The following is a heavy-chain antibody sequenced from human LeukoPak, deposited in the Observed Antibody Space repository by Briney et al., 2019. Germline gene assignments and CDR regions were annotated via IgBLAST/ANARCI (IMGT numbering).Heavy chain of an antibody. V-gene: IGHV6-1*01. J-gene: IGHJ4*02. CDR3: AREDLGAAYFDF. D-gene: IGHD3-16*01. Sequence: SQTLSLTCAISGDSVSTNNVAWNWIRQSPSRGLEWLGRTYYRSKRYNDYAVSVKSRITISPDTSKNQFSLQLNSATPDDTAVYYCAREDLGAAYFDFWGQGTLVTVSS. CDR2: TYYRSKRYN. CDR1: GDSVSTNNVA.